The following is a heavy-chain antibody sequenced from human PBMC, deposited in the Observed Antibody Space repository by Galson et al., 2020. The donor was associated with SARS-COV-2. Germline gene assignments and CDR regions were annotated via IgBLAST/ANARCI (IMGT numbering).Heavy chain of an antibody. CDR1: GGSISTSSFY. J-gene: IGHJ3*02. D-gene: IGHD4-4*01. CDR2: IYFSGST. Sequence: ASETLSLTCTVSGGSISTSSFYWGWIRQPPGKGLEWIGNIYFSGSTYYNPSLKSRVTIEVDTSKSQFSLKLRSVTAADTAVYYCARVPRVNYPRGAFDMWGQGTMVTVSS. CDR3: ARVPRVNYPRGAFDM. V-gene: IGHV4-39*07.